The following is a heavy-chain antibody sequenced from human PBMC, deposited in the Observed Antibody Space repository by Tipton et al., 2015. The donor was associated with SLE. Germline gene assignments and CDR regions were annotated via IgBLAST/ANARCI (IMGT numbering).Heavy chain of an antibody. J-gene: IGHJ3*02. CDR3: ASRVSGQVHDAFDI. Sequence: TLSLTCAVYGGSFSGYYWSWIRQPPGKGLEWIGEINHSGSTNYNPSLKSRVTISVDTSKNQFSLKLSSVTAADTAVYYCASRVSGQVHDAFDIWGQGTVVTVSS. CDR2: INHSGST. D-gene: IGHD1-1*01. V-gene: IGHV4-34*01. CDR1: GGSFSGYY.